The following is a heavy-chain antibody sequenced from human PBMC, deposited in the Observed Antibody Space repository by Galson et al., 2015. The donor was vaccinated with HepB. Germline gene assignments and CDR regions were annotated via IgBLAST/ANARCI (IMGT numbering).Heavy chain of an antibody. CDR2: VIPIFGTA. Sequence: SVKVSCKASGGTFSSYAISWVRQAPGQGLEWMGGVIPIFGTANYAQKFQGRVTITADESTSTAYMELSSLRSEDTAVYYCAREHPKTYDFWSGYWTVEPGRGYYYGMDVWGQGTTVTVSS. D-gene: IGHD3-3*01. CDR3: AREHPKTYDFWSGYWTVEPGRGYYYGMDV. V-gene: IGHV1-69*13. J-gene: IGHJ6*02. CDR1: GGTFSSYA.